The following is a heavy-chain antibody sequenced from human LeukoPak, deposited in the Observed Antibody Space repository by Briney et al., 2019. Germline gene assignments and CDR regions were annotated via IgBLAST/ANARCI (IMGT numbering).Heavy chain of an antibody. V-gene: IGHV3-30*04. J-gene: IGHJ6*02. D-gene: IGHD3-10*01. CDR3: AKELLMTHYYGSGSYWVGMDV. CDR1: GFTFSSYA. CDR2: ISYDGSNK. Sequence: GRSLRLSCAASGFTFSSYAMHWVRQAPGKGLEWVAVISYDGSNKYYADSVKGRFTISRDNSKNTLYLQMNSLRAEDTAVYYCAKELLMTHYYGSGSYWVGMDVWGQGTTVTASS.